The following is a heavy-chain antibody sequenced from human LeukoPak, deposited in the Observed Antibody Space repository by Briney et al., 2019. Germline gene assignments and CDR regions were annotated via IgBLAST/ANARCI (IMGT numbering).Heavy chain of an antibody. J-gene: IGHJ4*02. V-gene: IGHV3-23*01. CDR2: ISGNGDYT. CDR3: AKRGIAAAASFDY. D-gene: IGHD6-13*01. Sequence: PGGSLRPSCAASGFTFSSYAMSWVRQAPGKGLEWVSTISGNGDYTYYADSVKGRFTISRDNSKNTLYLQMNSLRADDTAVYYCAKRGIAAAASFDYWGQGTLVSVSS. CDR1: GFTFSSYA.